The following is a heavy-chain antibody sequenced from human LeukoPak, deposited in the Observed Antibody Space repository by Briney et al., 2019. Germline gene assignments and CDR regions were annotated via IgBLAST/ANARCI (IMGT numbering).Heavy chain of an antibody. CDR3: AKDMQTVAGLSNYYYYAMAV. V-gene: IGHV3-43*02. J-gene: IGHJ6*02. Sequence: PGGSLRLSCAASGFTFDDYAMRWVRQVPGKGPQWVSFISADGGATYYADSVKGRFTISRDNSKNSLFLQMNSLRSEDSALYYCAKDMQTVAGLSNYYYYAMAVWGQGTTVTVSS. CDR2: ISADGGAT. D-gene: IGHD6-13*01. CDR1: GFTFDDYA.